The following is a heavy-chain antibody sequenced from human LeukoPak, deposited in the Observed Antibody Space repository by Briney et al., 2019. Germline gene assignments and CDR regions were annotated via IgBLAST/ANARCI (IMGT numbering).Heavy chain of an antibody. CDR1: GYTSRNHA. Sequence: GGSLRLSCVASGYTSRNHAMNWVRQTPGKGLERVSSISTDGVNTYYADSVKGRFTISRDTSKDTLYLQMNSLSAEDTAVYYCARCTKYTTGWCNWFDPCGQGTLVTVSS. V-gene: IGHV3-23*01. D-gene: IGHD6-19*01. CDR2: ISTDGVNT. J-gene: IGHJ5*02. CDR3: ARCTKYTTGWCNWFDP.